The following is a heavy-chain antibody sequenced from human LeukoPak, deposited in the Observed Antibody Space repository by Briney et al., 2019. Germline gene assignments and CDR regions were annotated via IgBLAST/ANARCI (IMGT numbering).Heavy chain of an antibody. J-gene: IGHJ5*02. V-gene: IGHV3-23*01. CDR2: ISGRDGRS. CDR3: AKEMFGELLFGPRFSP. Sequence: LKLSCETPECAFKGKAVDWGGQPLGKGQKWGAGISGRDGRSNHADSVKGRFTISRDNSKNTLHLQMNSLRAEDTAVYYCAKEMFGELLFGPRFSPWGQGTLVTVSS. CDR1: ECAFKGKA. D-gene: IGHD3-10*02.